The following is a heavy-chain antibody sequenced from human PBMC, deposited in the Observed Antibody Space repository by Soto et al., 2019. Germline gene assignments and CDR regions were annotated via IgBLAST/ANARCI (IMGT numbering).Heavy chain of an antibody. J-gene: IGHJ3*02. V-gene: IGHV3-23*01. Sequence: PGGSLRLSCTASGFTFNRHAMTWVRQAPGKGLEWVSGLSDSGGSIYYADSVKGRFTISRDNSMNTLYLQMNTLRAEDTAVYYCAIEKVGATSVHVFDIWGQGTMVTVSS. CDR1: GFTFNRHA. CDR3: AIEKVGATSVHVFDI. CDR2: LSDSGGSI. D-gene: IGHD1-26*01.